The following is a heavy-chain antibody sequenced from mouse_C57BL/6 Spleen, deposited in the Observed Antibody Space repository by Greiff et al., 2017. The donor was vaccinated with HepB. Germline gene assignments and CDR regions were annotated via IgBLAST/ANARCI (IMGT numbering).Heavy chain of an antibody. CDR2: ISYDGSN. CDR1: GYSITSGYY. CDR3: ARPRGYFDV. V-gene: IGHV3-6*01. J-gene: IGHJ1*03. Sequence: EVQLQESGPGLVKPSQSLSLTCSVTGYSITSGYYWNWIRQFPGNKLEWMGYISYDGSNNYNPSLKNRISITRDTSKNQFVLKLNSVTTEDTATYYWARPRGYFDVWGTGTTVTVSS.